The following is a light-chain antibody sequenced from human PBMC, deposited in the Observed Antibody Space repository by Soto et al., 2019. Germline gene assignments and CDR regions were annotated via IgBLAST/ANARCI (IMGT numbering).Light chain of an antibody. J-gene: IGLJ2*01. CDR2: DVS. Sequence: QSALTQPASVSRSPGQSITISCTGTSSDVGGYNYVSWHQQYPGKAPKLMIYDVSSRPSGVSNRFSGSKSGNTASLTISGLQAEDEADYYCSSYTSSSTLVFGGGTKLTVL. CDR3: SSYTSSSTLV. V-gene: IGLV2-14*01. CDR1: SSDVGGYNY.